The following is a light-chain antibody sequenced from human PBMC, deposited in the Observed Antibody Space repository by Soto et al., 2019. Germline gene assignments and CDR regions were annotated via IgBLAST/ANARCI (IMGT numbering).Light chain of an antibody. J-gene: IGLJ1*01. CDR1: SSDVGGYKY. Sequence: QSALTQPASVSGSPGQSITISCTGTSSDVGGYKYVSWCQQHPGKAPKLMIYEVSNRPSGVSNRFSGSKSGNTAPLTISGLHAEDEADYYCSSYTSSSPCVFGTGTKVTVL. CDR3: SSYTSSSPCV. V-gene: IGLV2-14*01. CDR2: EVS.